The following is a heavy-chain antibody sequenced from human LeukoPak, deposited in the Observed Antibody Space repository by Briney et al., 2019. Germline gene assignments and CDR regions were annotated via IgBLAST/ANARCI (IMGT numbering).Heavy chain of an antibody. CDR3: ASTTSASWYIEYYFDY. D-gene: IGHD6-13*01. CDR2: IGSSSSYI. V-gene: IGHV3-21*01. CDR1: GFTFSSYS. Sequence: GGSLRLSCAASGFTFSSYSMNWVRQAPGKGLEWVSSIGSSSSYIYYADSVKGRFTISRDNAKNSLNLQINSLRVEDTAVYYCASTTSASWYIEYYFDYWGQGTLVTVSS. J-gene: IGHJ4*02.